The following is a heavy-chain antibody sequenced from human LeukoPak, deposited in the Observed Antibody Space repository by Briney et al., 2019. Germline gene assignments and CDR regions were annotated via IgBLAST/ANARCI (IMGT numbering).Heavy chain of an antibody. V-gene: IGHV3-11*06. D-gene: IGHD3-10*02. J-gene: IGHJ4*02. CDR3: ARDSRFGELGEFE. Sequence: VKGRFTISRDNAKNSLYLQMNSLRAEDTAVYYCARDSRFGELGEFEWGQGTLVTVSS.